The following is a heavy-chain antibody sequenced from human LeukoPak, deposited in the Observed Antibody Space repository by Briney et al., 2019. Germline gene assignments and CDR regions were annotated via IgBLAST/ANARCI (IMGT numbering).Heavy chain of an antibody. CDR2: ISSSSSTI. J-gene: IGHJ4*02. CDR3: AKLAKYFYGSETYYFFEH. Sequence: GGSLRLSCAASGFTFSNYAMRWVRQAPGKGLEWVSYISSSSSTIYYADSVKGRFTISRDNAKNSLYLQMNSLRVEDTAVYYCAKLAKYFYGSETYYFFEHWGQGTPVTASS. D-gene: IGHD3-10*01. V-gene: IGHV3-48*01. CDR1: GFTFSNYA.